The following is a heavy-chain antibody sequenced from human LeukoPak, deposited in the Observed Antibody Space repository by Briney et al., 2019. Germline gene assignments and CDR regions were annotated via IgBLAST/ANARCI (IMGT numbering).Heavy chain of an antibody. CDR3: ARENPDYDFWSGYYYYYYMDV. D-gene: IGHD3-3*01. CDR2: ISAYNGNT. J-gene: IGHJ6*03. CDR1: GYTFTSYG. Sequence: GASVKVSCKASGYTFTSYGISWVRQAPGQGLEWMGWISAYNGNTNYAQKLQGRVTMTTDTSTSTAYMELRSLRSDDTAVYYCARENPDYDFWSGYYYYYYMDVWGKGTTVTVSS. V-gene: IGHV1-18*01.